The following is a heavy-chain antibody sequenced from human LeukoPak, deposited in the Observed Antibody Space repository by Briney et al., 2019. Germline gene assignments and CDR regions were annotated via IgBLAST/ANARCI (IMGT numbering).Heavy chain of an antibody. Sequence: PGRSLRLSCAASGFTFSRYAMHWVRQAPGKGLEWVAVISYDGRNKYYADSVKGRFTVSRDNSKNTLYLQMNSLRAEDTAVYYCAKEDRLGYNYAYGLDVWGQGTTVTVSS. CDR1: GFTFSRYA. J-gene: IGHJ6*02. CDR2: ISYDGRNK. D-gene: IGHD5-18*01. V-gene: IGHV3-30*04. CDR3: AKEDRLGYNYAYGLDV.